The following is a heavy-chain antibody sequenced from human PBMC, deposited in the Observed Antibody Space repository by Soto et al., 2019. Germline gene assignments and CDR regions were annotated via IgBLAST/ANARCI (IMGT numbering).Heavy chain of an antibody. V-gene: IGHV3-9*01. CDR1: GFSFDEYA. CDR3: AKVAGYGSGSRDYYSYGMDV. D-gene: IGHD3-10*01. CDR2: ISWNSGII. J-gene: IGHJ6*02. Sequence: EVQLVESGGGLVPPGRSLRLSCAGSGFSFDEYAMHWVRQAPGKGLVWVSGISWNSGIIGYADSVKGRFTISRDNAKNSLYLQVNSLRAEDTALYYCAKVAGYGSGSRDYYSYGMDVWGQGTTVTVSS.